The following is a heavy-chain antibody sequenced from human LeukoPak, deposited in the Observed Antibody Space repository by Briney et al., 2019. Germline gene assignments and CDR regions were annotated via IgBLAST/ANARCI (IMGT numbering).Heavy chain of an antibody. CDR2: ISYDGSNK. CDR1: GFTFSSYA. J-gene: IGHJ3*02. D-gene: IGHD5-24*01. CDR3: AKDLRLGWLQSPPDAFDI. Sequence: PGGSLRLSCAASGFTFSSYAMHWVRQAPGKGLEWVAVISYDGSNKYYADSVKGRFTISRDNSKNTLYLQMNSLRAEDTAVYYCAKDLRLGWLQSPPDAFDIWGQGTMVTVSS. V-gene: IGHV3-30-3*01.